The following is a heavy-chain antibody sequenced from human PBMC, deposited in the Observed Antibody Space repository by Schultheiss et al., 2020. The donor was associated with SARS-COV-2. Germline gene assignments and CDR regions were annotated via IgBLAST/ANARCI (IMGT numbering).Heavy chain of an antibody. CDR2: ISGTSSSSSYI. D-gene: IGHD3-10*01. V-gene: IGHV3-21*01. CDR1: GITFSSYS. CDR3: VRTILLWFGELFDFDY. Sequence: GGSLRLSCAASGITFSSYSMNWVRQAPGKGLEWVSSISGTSSSSSYIYYADSVKGRFTISRDNAKNSLYQQMNSLRAEDTAVYYCVRTILLWFGELFDFDYWGQGTLVTVSS. J-gene: IGHJ4*02.